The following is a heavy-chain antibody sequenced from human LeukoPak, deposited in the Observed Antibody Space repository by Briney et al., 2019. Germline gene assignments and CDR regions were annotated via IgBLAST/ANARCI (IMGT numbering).Heavy chain of an antibody. CDR1: GFTFSSYS. Sequence: PGGSLRLSCAASGFTFSSYSMNWVRQAPGKGLEWVSSISSSSSYIYYADSVKGRFTISRDNAKNSLYLQMNSLRAEDTAVYYCAKYSSSWYRGPFDYWGQGTLVTVSS. D-gene: IGHD6-13*01. CDR2: ISSSSSYI. V-gene: IGHV3-21*04. J-gene: IGHJ4*02. CDR3: AKYSSSWYRGPFDY.